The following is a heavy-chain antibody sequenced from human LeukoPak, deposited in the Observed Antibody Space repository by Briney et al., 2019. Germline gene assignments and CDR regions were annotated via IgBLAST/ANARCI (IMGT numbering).Heavy chain of an antibody. Sequence: SQTLSLTCTVSGGSISSGGYYWSWIRQHPGKGLERIGYIYYSGSTYYNPSLKSRVTISVDTSKNQFSLKLSSVTAADTAVYYCARDSGYSSSWYFDYWGQGTLVTASS. V-gene: IGHV4-31*03. D-gene: IGHD6-13*01. CDR3: ARDSGYSSSWYFDY. CDR2: IYYSGST. J-gene: IGHJ4*02. CDR1: GGSISSGGYY.